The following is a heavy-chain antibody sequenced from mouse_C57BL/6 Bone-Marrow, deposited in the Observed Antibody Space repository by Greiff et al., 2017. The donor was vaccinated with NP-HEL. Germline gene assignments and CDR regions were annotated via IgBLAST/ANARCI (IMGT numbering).Heavy chain of an antibody. CDR1: GYTFTSYG. D-gene: IGHD2-4*01. Sequence: QVQLQQSGAELARPGASVKLSCKASGYTFTSYGISWVKQRTGQGLDWIGEIYPRSGNTYYNEKFKGKATLTADKSSSTAYMELRSLTSEDSAVYFCARGRLRRGMDYWGQGTSVTVSS. CDR3: ARGRLRRGMDY. V-gene: IGHV1-81*01. J-gene: IGHJ4*01. CDR2: IYPRSGNT.